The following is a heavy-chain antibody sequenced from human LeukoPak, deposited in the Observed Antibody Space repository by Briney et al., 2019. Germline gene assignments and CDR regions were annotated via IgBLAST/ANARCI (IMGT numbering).Heavy chain of an antibody. Sequence: GGSLRLSCAASGFTFSSYSMNWVRQAPGKGLEWVSSISSSSSYIYYANSVKGRFTISRDNAKNSLYLQMNSLRAEDTAVYYCASLVTMVRGVTWGQGTLVTVSS. V-gene: IGHV3-21*01. CDR1: GFTFSSYS. CDR2: ISSSSSYI. J-gene: IGHJ4*02. D-gene: IGHD3-10*01. CDR3: ASLVTMVRGVT.